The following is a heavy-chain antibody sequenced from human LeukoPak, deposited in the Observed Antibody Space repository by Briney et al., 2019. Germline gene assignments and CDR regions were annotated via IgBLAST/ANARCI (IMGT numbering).Heavy chain of an antibody. Sequence: PGGSLRLSCAASGFTFSSYAMSWVRQAPGKGLEWVSAISGSGGSTYYADSVKGRFTISRDNSKNTLYLQMNSLRAEDTAVYYCAMGELGYCSSTSCYSRSWYYFDYWGQGTLVTVSS. CDR3: AMGELGYCSSTSCYSRSWYYFDY. D-gene: IGHD2-2*01. V-gene: IGHV3-23*01. J-gene: IGHJ4*02. CDR2: ISGSGGST. CDR1: GFTFSSYA.